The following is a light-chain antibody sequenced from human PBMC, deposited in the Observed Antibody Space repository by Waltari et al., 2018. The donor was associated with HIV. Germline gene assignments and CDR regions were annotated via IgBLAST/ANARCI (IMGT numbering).Light chain of an antibody. CDR2: DVS. CDR3: SSYTGSSTLGV. CDR1: SSDVGHYNY. V-gene: IGLV2-14*03. J-gene: IGLJ1*01. Sequence: QSALTQPASVSGSPGQSITISCTGTSSDVGHYNYVSWYQQHPDKAPKLIIYDVSTRPSGISDRFSGSKSGTTASLTISGLQGEDEADYFCSSYTGSSTLGVFGTGTRVTVL.